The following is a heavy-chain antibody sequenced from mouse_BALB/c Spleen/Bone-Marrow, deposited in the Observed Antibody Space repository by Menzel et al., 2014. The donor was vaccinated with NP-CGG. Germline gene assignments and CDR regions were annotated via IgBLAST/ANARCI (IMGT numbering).Heavy chain of an antibody. CDR1: GFTFTDYY. CDR2: IRNKANGYTT. CDR3: ARDGYDDY. J-gene: IGHJ2*01. D-gene: IGHD2-2*01. Sequence: EAKLVESGGGLVQPGGSLRLSCATSGFTFTDYYMSWVRQPPGKALEWLGFIRNKANGYTTEYSASVKGRFTISRDNSQSILYLQMNTLRAEDSATYYCARDGYDDYWGQGTTLTVSS. V-gene: IGHV7-3*02.